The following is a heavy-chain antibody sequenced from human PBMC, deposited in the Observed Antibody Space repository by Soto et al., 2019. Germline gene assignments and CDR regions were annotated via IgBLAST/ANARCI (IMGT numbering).Heavy chain of an antibody. J-gene: IGHJ6*02. CDR2: ISAYNGNT. CDR1: GYTFTSYG. V-gene: IGHV1-18*04. Sequence: GASVKGSCKASGYTFTSYGISWVRQAPGQGLEWMGWISAYNGNTNYAQKLQGRVTMTTDTSTSTAYMELRSLRSDDTAVYYCARGLAPYYYYYGMDVWGQGTTVTVS. D-gene: IGHD6-19*01. CDR3: ARGLAPYYYYYGMDV.